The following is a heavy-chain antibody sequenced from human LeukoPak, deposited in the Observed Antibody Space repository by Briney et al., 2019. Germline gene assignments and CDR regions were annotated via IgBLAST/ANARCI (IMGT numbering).Heavy chain of an antibody. CDR3: ARDTVHSSSSYYFDY. Sequence: GGSLRLSCAASGFTFSSYGMSWVRQAPGKGLEWVSAISGSGGSTYYADSVKGRFTISRDNSKNTLYLQMNSLRAEDTAVYYCARDTVHSSSSYYFDYWGQGTLVTVSS. CDR2: ISGSGGST. V-gene: IGHV3-23*01. CDR1: GFTFSSYG. J-gene: IGHJ4*02. D-gene: IGHD6-13*01.